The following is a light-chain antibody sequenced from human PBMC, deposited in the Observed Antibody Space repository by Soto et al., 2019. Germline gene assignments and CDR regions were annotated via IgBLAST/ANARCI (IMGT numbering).Light chain of an antibody. CDR2: DAS. V-gene: IGKV3-11*01. J-gene: IGKJ2*01. Sequence: EIVLTQSPATLSLSPGETATLSCRASQSVSSYLAWYQQKPGQAPRLLIYDASNRATGIPARFSGSGSGTDFTITISSLEPEDFAVYYCQQRSNWPLYTFGQGTKLEIK. CDR3: QQRSNWPLYT. CDR1: QSVSSY.